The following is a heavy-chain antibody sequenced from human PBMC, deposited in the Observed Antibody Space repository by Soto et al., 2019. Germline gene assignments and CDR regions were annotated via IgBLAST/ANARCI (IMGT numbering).Heavy chain of an antibody. J-gene: IGHJ5*02. Sequence: GGSLRLSCAASGFTFSSYAMSWVRQAPGKGLEWVSAISGSGGSTYYADSVKGRFTISRDNSKNTLYLQMNSLRAEDAAVYYCAKIHHDSSGYPNWFDPWGQGTPVTVSS. CDR1: GFTFSSYA. CDR3: AKIHHDSSGYPNWFDP. CDR2: ISGSGGST. V-gene: IGHV3-23*01. D-gene: IGHD3-22*01.